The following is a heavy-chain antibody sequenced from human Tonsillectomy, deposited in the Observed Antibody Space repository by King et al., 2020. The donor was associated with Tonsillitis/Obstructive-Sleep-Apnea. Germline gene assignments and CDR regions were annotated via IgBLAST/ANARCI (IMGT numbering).Heavy chain of an antibody. CDR1: GYTFTCYT. CDR2: INAGNGNT. J-gene: IGHJ6*03. Sequence: QLVQSGAEVRKPGASVKVSCKASGYTFTCYTMHWVRQAPGQRLEWMGRINAGNGNTKYSQKFQGGVTITRDTSANTAYMELSSLRFEDTAVYYCARGIAVVQAAPPIYYYYMDVWGTGTTVTVSS. CDR3: ARGIAVVQAAPPIYYYYMDV. D-gene: IGHD2-2*01. V-gene: IGHV1-3*01.